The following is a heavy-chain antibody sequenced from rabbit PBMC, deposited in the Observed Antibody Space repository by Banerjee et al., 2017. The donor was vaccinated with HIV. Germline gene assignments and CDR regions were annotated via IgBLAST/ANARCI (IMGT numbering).Heavy chain of an antibody. V-gene: IGHV1S45*01. D-gene: IGHD4-1*01. J-gene: IGHJ4*01. CDR3: ERDLAGVIGWNFGL. CDR2: IYTGTGDT. CDR1: GIDFIAYYY. Sequence: QEQLEESGGDLVKPGVTLTLTCKASGIDFIAYYYMCWVRQSPGKGPEWIACIYTGTGDTYYATWAEGRFTISKTSSTTVALQMTSLTAADTATYFCERDLAGVIGWNFGLWGPGTLVTVS.